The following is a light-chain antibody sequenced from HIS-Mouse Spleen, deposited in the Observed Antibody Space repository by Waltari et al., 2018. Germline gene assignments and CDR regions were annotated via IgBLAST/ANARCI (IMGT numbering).Light chain of an antibody. V-gene: IGLV2-23*01. J-gene: IGLJ3*02. CDR3: CSYAGSSTWV. Sequence: QSALTQPASVSGSPGQSITISCTGTSSAVGRYNLVSWYQQPPGKAPKLMIYEGSKRPSGVSNRFSGSKSGNTASLTISGLQAEDEADYYCCSYAGSSTWVFGGGTKLTVL. CDR2: EGS. CDR1: SSAVGRYNL.